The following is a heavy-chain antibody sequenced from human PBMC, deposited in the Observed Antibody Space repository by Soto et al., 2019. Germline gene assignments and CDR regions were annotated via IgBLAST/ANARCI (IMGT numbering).Heavy chain of an antibody. D-gene: IGHD2-15*01. CDR3: AKARGHSVLYFCYDIDG. CDR1: GFTFNSYA. CDR2: TNGGGDTT. J-gene: IGHJ6*03. Sequence: EVQLLESGGGLVQPGGSLRLSCAASGFTFNSYAMSWVRQAPGKGLEWVSGTNGGGDTTYNADSVQGRFNISRDNSKNPPFLRMNSLRVEDTAVYYCAKARGHSVLYFCYDIDGWGKGTTVTPSS. V-gene: IGHV3-23*01.